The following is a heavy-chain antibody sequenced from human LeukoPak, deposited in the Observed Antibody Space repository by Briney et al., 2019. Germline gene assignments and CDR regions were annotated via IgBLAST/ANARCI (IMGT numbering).Heavy chain of an antibody. J-gene: IGHJ3*02. CDR1: GFSFSSYW. CDR2: ISYDGSNK. V-gene: IGHV3-30*18. Sequence: GGSLRLSCAASGFSFSSYWMTWVRQAPGKGLEWVAVISYDGSNKYYADSVKGRFTISRDNSKNTLYLQMNSLRAEDTAVYYCAKKSGVAAAVSGSFDIWGQGTMVTVSS. D-gene: IGHD6-13*01. CDR3: AKKSGVAAAVSGSFDI.